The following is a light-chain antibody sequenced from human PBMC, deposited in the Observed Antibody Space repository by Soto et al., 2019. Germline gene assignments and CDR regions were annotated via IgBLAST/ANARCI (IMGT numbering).Light chain of an antibody. CDR2: GAS. CDR3: QQYGSTRRT. CDR1: QSVSSSY. V-gene: IGKV3-20*01. Sequence: EIVLTQSPGTLSLSPGERATLSCRASQSVSSSYLAWYQQKPGQAPRLLIYGASSRATGIPDRFSGSGSGTDFTLTMSRLEPEDFAVYYCQQYGSTRRTFGQGTKVEIK. J-gene: IGKJ1*01.